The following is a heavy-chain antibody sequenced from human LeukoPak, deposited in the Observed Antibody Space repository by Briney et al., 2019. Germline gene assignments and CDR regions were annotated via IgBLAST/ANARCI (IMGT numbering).Heavy chain of an antibody. Sequence: HPGGSLRLSCAASGFTFTTYAMSWVRQAPGKGLEWVSGISGLGDNTYYVDSVKGRFTISRDNAKNTQYLQINSLRVEDTAVYYCARSLRSPRYCIDDTCYFDYWGQGTLVTVSS. J-gene: IGHJ4*02. D-gene: IGHD2-15*01. V-gene: IGHV3-23*01. CDR2: ISGLGDNT. CDR3: ARSLRSPRYCIDDTCYFDY. CDR1: GFTFTTYA.